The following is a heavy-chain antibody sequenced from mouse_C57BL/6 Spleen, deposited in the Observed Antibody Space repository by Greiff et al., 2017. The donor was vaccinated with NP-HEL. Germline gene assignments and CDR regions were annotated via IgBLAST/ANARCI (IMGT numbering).Heavy chain of an antibody. V-gene: IGHV3-6*01. D-gene: IGHD3-2*02. CDR1: GYSITSGYY. CDR3: ARDSSGHDY. Sequence: EVKLQESGPGLVKPSQSLSLTCSVTGYSITSGYYWNWIRQFPGNKLEWMGYISYDGSNNYNPSLKNRISITRDTSKNQFFLKLNSVTTEDTATYYCARDSSGHDYWGQGTTLTVSS. CDR2: ISYDGSN. J-gene: IGHJ2*01.